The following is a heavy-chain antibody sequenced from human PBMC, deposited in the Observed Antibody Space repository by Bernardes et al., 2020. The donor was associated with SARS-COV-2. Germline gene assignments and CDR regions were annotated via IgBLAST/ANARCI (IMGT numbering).Heavy chain of an antibody. D-gene: IGHD3-16*01. V-gene: IGHV4-34*01. Sequence: SETLSLTCAVYGGSFSGYYWSWIRQPPGKGLEWIGEINHSGSTNYNPSLKSRVTISVDTSKNQFSLKLSSVTAADTAVYYCARGRLWGSRSHYFYYWGQGTLVSVSS. J-gene: IGHJ4*02. CDR1: GGSFSGYY. CDR3: ARGRLWGSRSHYFYY. CDR2: INHSGST.